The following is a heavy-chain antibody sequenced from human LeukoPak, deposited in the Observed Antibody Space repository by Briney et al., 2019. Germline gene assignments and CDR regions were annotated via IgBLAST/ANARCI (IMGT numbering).Heavy chain of an antibody. V-gene: IGHV1-2*02. CDR2: INPNSGGT. CDR3: ARVREKLGPAALAY. CDR1: GYTFTGHY. Sequence: GASVKVSCKASGYTFTGHYMHWVRQAPGQGLEWMGWINPNSGGTNYAQKFQGRVTMTRETSISTAYMELSRLRSDDTAVFYCARVREKLGPAALAYWGQGTLVTVSS. D-gene: IGHD7-27*01. J-gene: IGHJ4*02.